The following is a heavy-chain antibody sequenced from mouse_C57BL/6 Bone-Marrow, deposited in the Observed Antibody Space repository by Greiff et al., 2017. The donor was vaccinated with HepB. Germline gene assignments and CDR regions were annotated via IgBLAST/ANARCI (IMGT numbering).Heavy chain of an antibody. CDR2: ISYSGST. CDR3: ARGIYYDYWYFDV. V-gene: IGHV3-8*01. Sequence: DVKLQESGPGLAKPSQTLSLTCSVTGYSITSDYWNWIRKFPGNKLEYMGYISYSGSTYYNPSLKSRISITRDTSKNQYYLQLNSVTTEDTATYYCARGIYYDYWYFDVWGTGTTVTVSS. J-gene: IGHJ1*03. CDR1: GYSITSDY. D-gene: IGHD2-4*01.